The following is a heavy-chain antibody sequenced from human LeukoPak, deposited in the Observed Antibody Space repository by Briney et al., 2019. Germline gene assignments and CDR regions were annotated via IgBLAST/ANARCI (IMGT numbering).Heavy chain of an antibody. CDR2: INPNSGGT. V-gene: IGHV1-2*02. J-gene: IGHJ5*02. D-gene: IGHD2-15*01. Sequence: ASVKVSCKASGYTFTGYYMHWVRQAPGQGLEWMGWINPNSGGTDYAQKFQGRVTMTRDTSISTAYMELSRLRSDDTAVYYCARDVYCSGGSCYPQWFDPWGQGTLVTVSS. CDR1: GYTFTGYY. CDR3: ARDVYCSGGSCYPQWFDP.